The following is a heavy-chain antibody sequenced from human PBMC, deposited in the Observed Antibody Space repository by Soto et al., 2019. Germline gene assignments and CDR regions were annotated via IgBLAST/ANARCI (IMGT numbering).Heavy chain of an antibody. D-gene: IGHD3-10*01. Sequence: QVQLVQSGAEVKKPGASVKVSCKASGYTFTSYYMHWVRQAPGQGLEWMGIINPSGGSTSYAQKFQGRVTMTRDTSTSTVYMELSSLRSEDTAVYYCATPIHYGSGSYSDYDYMDVWGKGTTVTVSS. J-gene: IGHJ6*03. V-gene: IGHV1-46*03. CDR2: INPSGGST. CDR1: GYTFTSYY. CDR3: ATPIHYGSGSYSDYDYMDV.